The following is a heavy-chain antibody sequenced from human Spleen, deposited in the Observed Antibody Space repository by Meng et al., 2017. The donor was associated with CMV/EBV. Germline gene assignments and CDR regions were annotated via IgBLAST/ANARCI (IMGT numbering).Heavy chain of an antibody. J-gene: IGHJ4*02. CDR3: ATPLEGCSSTSCSFDY. D-gene: IGHD2-2*01. V-gene: IGHV4-34*01. Sequence: SETLSLTCAVYGAVYGGSFSGYYWSWIRQPPGKGLEWIGSIYYSGSTYYNPSLKSRVTISVDTSKNQFSLKLSSVTAADTAVYYCATPLEGCSSTSCSFDYWGQGTLVTVSS. CDR2: IYYSGST. CDR1: GGSFSGYY.